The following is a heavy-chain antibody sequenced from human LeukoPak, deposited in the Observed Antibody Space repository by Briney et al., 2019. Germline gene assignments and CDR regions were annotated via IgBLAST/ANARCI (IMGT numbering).Heavy chain of an antibody. Sequence: PGRSLRLSCTASGFTFGDHAMNWVRQAPGKGLEWLSYISSSGTTIKYADSVKGRFTISRDNAKNSLYLQVNSLRAEDTAVYYCARIMITVTTSDYWGQGTLVTVSS. J-gene: IGHJ4*02. CDR1: GFTFGDHA. CDR3: ARIMITVTTSDY. D-gene: IGHD4-17*01. V-gene: IGHV3-48*03. CDR2: ISSSGTTI.